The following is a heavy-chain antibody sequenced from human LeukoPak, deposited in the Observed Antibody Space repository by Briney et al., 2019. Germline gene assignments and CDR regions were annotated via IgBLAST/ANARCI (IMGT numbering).Heavy chain of an antibody. Sequence: GGPQRLPCIGSVYPYTDYCMHWFRESPGKGPVWVSRINPEGSIIDCADSVKARFHISRDNAKNSLFLQMNSRRAGDTAVYYCARVGNLARGVTNYFDYWGQGTLVTVSS. D-gene: IGHD3-10*01. V-gene: IGHV3-74*01. CDR2: INPEGSII. J-gene: IGHJ4*02. CDR3: ARVGNLARGVTNYFDY. CDR1: VYPYTDYC.